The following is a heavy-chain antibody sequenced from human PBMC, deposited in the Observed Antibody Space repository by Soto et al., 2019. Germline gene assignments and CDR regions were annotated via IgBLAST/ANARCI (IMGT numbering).Heavy chain of an antibody. CDR3: ARGIQLWPINSYFDY. CDR1: GGSVSSGSYY. Sequence: SETLSLTCTVSGGSVSSGSYYWSWIRQPPGKRLEWIGYIYYSGSTNYNPSLKSRVTISVDTSKNQFSLKLSSVTAADTAVYYCARGIQLWPINSYFDYWGHGTLVTVSS. D-gene: IGHD5-18*01. CDR2: IYYSGST. V-gene: IGHV4-61*01. J-gene: IGHJ4*01.